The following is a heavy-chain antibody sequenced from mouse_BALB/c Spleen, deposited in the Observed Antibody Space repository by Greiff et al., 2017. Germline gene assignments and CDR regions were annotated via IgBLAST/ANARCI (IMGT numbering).Heavy chain of an antibody. J-gene: IGHJ4*01. CDR1: GFAFSSYD. CDR2: ISSGGGST. V-gene: IGHV5-12-1*01. CDR3: ARHEGDYAMDY. Sequence: EVQLVESGGGLVKPGGSLKLSCAASGFAFSSYDMSWVRQTPEKRLEWVAYISSGGGSTYYPDTVKGRFTISRDNAKNTLYLQMSSLKSEDTAMYYCARHEGDYAMDYWGQGTSVTVSS.